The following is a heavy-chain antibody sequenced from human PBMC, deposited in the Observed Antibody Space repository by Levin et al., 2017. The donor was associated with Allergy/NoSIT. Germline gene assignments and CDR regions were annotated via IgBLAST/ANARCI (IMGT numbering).Heavy chain of an antibody. D-gene: IGHD6-25*01. J-gene: IGHJ4*02. V-gene: IGHV3-23*01. CDR2: ISGSGYTT. CDR1: GFTFSSHA. CDR3: ANCAAEGD. Sequence: GGSLRLSCAATGFTFSSHAMNWVRQAPGKGLEWVSAISGSGYTTNYAGSVKGRFTISRDNSQNMLYLQMDHLRVEDTAVYYCANCAAEGDWGQGPLVTVSS.